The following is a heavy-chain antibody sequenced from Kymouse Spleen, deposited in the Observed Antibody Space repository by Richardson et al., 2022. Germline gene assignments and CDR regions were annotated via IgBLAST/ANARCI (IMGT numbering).Heavy chain of an antibody. CDR3: ARGVLLWFGEFPFDY. Sequence: QVQLQQWGAGLLKPSETLSLTCAVYGGSFSGYYWSWIRQPPGKGLEWIGEINHSGSTNYNPSLKSRVTISVDTSKNQFSLKLSSVTAADTAVYYCARGVLLWFGEFPFDYWGQGTLVTVSS. J-gene: IGHJ4*02. CDR2: INHSGST. CDR1: GGSFSGYY. D-gene: IGHD3-10*01. V-gene: IGHV4-34*01.